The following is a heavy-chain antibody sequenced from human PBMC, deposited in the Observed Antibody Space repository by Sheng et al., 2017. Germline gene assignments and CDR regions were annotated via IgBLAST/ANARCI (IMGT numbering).Heavy chain of an antibody. CDR3: ARSVVPAADWFDP. Sequence: QVQLQESGPGLVKPSETLSLTCTVSGGSISSYYWSWIRQPPGKGLEWIGYIYYSGSTNYNPSLKSRVTISVDTSKNQFSLKLSSVTAADTAVYYCARSVVPAADWFDPGPGNPGPPSPQ. D-gene: IGHD2-2*01. J-gene: IGHJ5*02. CDR2: IYYSGST. CDR1: GGSISSYY. V-gene: IGHV4-59*01.